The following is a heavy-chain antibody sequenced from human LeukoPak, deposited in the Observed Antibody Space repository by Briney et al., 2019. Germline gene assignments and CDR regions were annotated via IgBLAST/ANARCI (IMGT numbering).Heavy chain of an antibody. CDR2: ISSSGRSI. Sequence: PGGSLRLSCAASGFTFSSYTMNWVRQTPGKGLKWVAQISSSGRSISYADAVKGRFTISRDNANNSLYLQMSSLRVDDTVIYYCASGVYYGSGFYRYDYYWGQGTLVTVSS. V-gene: IGHV3-48*04. CDR3: ASGVYYGSGFYRYDYY. D-gene: IGHD3-10*01. CDR1: GFTFSSYT. J-gene: IGHJ4*02.